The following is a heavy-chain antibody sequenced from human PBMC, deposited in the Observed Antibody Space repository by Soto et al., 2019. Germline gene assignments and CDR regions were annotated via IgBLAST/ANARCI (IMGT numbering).Heavy chain of an antibody. CDR3: AAAGDSSGYYYGFDY. V-gene: IGHV1-3*01. D-gene: IGHD3-22*01. CDR1: GYTFTSYA. Sequence: ASVKVSCKASGYTFTSYAMHWVRQAPGQRLEWMGWINAGNGNTKYSQKFQGRVTITRDTSASTAYMELSSLRSEDTAVYYCAAAGDSSGYYYGFDYWGQGTLVTVSS. CDR2: INAGNGNT. J-gene: IGHJ4*02.